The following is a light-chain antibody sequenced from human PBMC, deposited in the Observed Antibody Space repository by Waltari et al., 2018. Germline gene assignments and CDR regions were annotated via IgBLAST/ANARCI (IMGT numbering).Light chain of an antibody. Sequence: DIQMTQSPSTLSASVEDSVTITCRASQSFSNWLAWYQQKPGKAPRLLIFKASTLGSGVPPRFSGSGSWTEFTLTISSLQPDDFATYYCQQYKTYWGTFGQGTKLEIK. V-gene: IGKV1-5*03. CDR1: QSFSNW. CDR2: KAS. J-gene: IGKJ2*02. CDR3: QQYKTYWGT.